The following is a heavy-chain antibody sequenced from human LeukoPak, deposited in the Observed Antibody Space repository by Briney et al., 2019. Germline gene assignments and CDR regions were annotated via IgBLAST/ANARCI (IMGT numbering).Heavy chain of an antibody. V-gene: IGHV3-7*01. Sequence: GGSLRLSCAASGFTFSSYWMSWVRQAPGKGLEWVANIKQDGSEKYYVDPVKGRLTISRDNAKNSLYLQMNSLRAEDTAVYYCARVLGIFGVVIDVWGKGTTVTVSS. CDR1: GFTFSSYW. D-gene: IGHD3-3*01. J-gene: IGHJ6*04. CDR2: IKQDGSEK. CDR3: ARVLGIFGVVIDV.